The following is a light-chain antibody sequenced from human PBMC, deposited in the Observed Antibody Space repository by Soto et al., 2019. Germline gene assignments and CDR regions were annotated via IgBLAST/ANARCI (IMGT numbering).Light chain of an antibody. CDR3: SSYTSSSTVL. Sequence: QPVLTQPASVSGSPGQSITISCPGTSSDVGGYNYVSWYQQHPGKAPKLTIYDVSNRPSGVSNRFSGSKSGNTASLTISGLQAEDEADYYCSSYTSSSTVLFGGGTKLTVL. CDR1: SSDVGGYNY. CDR2: DVS. J-gene: IGLJ2*01. V-gene: IGLV2-14*01.